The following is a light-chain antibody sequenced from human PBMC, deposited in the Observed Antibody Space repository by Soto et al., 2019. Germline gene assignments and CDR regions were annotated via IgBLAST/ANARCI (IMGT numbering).Light chain of an antibody. J-gene: IGKJ2*01. CDR3: QQYYSTTYT. V-gene: IGKV4-1*01. CDR1: QSVLYSSNNKNY. Sequence: DIVMTQSPDSLAVSLGERATINCKSSQSVLYSSNNKNYLAWYQQKPGQHPKLLIYLASTRESGVPDRFSGSGSGTDFTLTISSLQAEDVAVYYCQQYYSTTYTFGQGTKLEIK. CDR2: LAS.